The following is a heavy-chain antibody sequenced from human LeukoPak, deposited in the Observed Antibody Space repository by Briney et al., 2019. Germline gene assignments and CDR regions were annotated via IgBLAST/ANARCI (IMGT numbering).Heavy chain of an antibody. J-gene: IGHJ4*02. Sequence: PGGSLTLSCAASGFPFSNYWMHWVRQAPGKGLVWLSRVNSDGSTTNYADSVKGRFTISRDNAENTLYVRMNSLRPEDTAVYYCARGYYISSLCDSWGQGTLVTVS. D-gene: IGHD6-13*01. CDR2: VNSDGSTT. CDR1: GFPFSNYW. V-gene: IGHV3-74*01. CDR3: ARGYYISSLCDS.